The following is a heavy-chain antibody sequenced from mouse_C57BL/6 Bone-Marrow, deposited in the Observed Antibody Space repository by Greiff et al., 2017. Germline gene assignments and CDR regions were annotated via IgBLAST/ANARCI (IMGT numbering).Heavy chain of an antibody. CDR2: IDPSDSYT. D-gene: IGHD2-4*01. CDR3: ARGVDYDFFDY. V-gene: IGHV1-50*01. CDR1: GYTFTSYW. Sequence: QVQLQQPGAELVKPGASVKLSCKASGYTFTSYWMQWVKQRPGQGLEWIGEIDPSDSYTNYNQKFKGKATLTVDTSSSTAYMQLSSLTSEDSAVYYWARGVDYDFFDYWGQGTTPTVSS. J-gene: IGHJ2*01.